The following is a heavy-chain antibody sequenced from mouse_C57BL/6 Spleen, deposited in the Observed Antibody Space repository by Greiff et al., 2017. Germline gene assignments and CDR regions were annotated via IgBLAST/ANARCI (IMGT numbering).Heavy chain of an antibody. CDR2: INPNNGGT. Sequence: VQLKQSGPELVKPGASVKMSCKASGYTFTDYNMHWVKQSHGKSLEWIGYINPNNGGTSYNQKFKGKATLTGNKSSSTAYMELRSLTSEDSAVYYCARRGDIYYDYDMSFDFDYWGQGTTLTVSS. V-gene: IGHV1-22*01. CDR3: ARRGDIYYDYDMSFDFDY. J-gene: IGHJ2*01. CDR1: GYTFTDYN. D-gene: IGHD2-4*01.